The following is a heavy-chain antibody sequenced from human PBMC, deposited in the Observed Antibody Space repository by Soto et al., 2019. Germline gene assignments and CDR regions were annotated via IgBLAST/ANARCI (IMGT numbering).Heavy chain of an antibody. J-gene: IGHJ4*02. CDR1: GGSISSYY. Sequence: SETLSLTCTVSGGSISSYYWSWIRQPPGKGLEWIGYIYYSGSTNYNPSLKSRVTISVDTSKNQFSLKLSSVTAADTAVYYCASDYGLAYWGQGTLVTVSS. V-gene: IGHV4-59*01. D-gene: IGHD3-10*01. CDR3: ASDYGLAY. CDR2: IYYSGST.